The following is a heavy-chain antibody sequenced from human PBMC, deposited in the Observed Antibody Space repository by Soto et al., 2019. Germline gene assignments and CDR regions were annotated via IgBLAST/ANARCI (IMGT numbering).Heavy chain of an antibody. Sequence: QVQLVQSGGGVVQPGRSLRLSCATSGFTFSSYDMQWVRHAPGKGLEWVALISYEGLNTYYADSVRGRCIISRDNSKNILYLQMHSLRPDDTAVYYCAKMIYPLSSSGLAVWGKGATVIVSS. CDR3: AKMIYPLSSSGLAV. V-gene: IGHV3-30*18. J-gene: IGHJ6*04. CDR2: ISYEGLNT. CDR1: GFTFSSYD. D-gene: IGHD6-6*01.